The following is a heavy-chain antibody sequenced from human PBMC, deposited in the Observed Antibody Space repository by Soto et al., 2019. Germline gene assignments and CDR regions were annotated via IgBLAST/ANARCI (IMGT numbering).Heavy chain of an antibody. CDR3: ASDGPDRQTPITFNWFDP. D-gene: IGHD3-16*01. J-gene: IGHJ5*02. Sequence: SGNVSCKSSGGTFSSYTISGVRQAPGQGPEWMGGIIPIFGTANYAQKFQGRVTITADKSTSTAYMELSSLRSEDTAVYYCASDGPDRQTPITFNWFDPWGQGTLVTVSS. CDR2: IIPIFGTA. V-gene: IGHV1-69*06. CDR1: GGTFSSYT.